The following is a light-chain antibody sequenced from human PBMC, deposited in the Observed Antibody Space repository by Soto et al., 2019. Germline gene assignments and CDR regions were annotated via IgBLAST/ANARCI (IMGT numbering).Light chain of an antibody. CDR1: DSNIGSNT. J-gene: IGLJ3*02. V-gene: IGLV1-44*01. CDR3: VAWDDILNGWV. Sequence: QSVLTQPPSVSGTPGQRVTISCTGSDSNIGSNTGNWFQQLPGTAPKNVIYNSYQRPSGAPDRFSGSKSGTSASLAISGLQSEDEAEYYCVAWDDILNGWVFGGGTKLTV. CDR2: NSY.